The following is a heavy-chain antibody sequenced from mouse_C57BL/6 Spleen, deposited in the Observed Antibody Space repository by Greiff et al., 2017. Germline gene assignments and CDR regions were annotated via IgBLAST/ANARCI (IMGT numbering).Heavy chain of an antibody. Sequence: QVQLQQSGAELVRPGASVKLSCKASGYTFTDYYINWVKQRPGQGLEWIARIYPGSGNTYYNEKFKGKATLTAEKSSSTAYMQLSSLTSEDSAVYFCARNGYSYAMDYCGQGTSVTVSS. CDR2: IYPGSGNT. CDR1: GYTFTDYY. V-gene: IGHV1-76*01. D-gene: IGHD2-3*01. J-gene: IGHJ4*01. CDR3: ARNGYSYAMDY.